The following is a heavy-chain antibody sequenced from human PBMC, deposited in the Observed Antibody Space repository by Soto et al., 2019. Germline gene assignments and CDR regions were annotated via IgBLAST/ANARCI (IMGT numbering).Heavy chain of an antibody. Sequence: QVQLVESGGGVVQPGRSLRLSCAASGFTFSSCAMHWVRQAPGKGLEWVAVISYDGSNKYYADSVKGRFTVSRDNSKNTXSLQVKSLRAEDTAVYYCARDKRDLRFLEWSSDFDYGGQGTLVTVSS. J-gene: IGHJ4*02. V-gene: IGHV3-30-3*01. D-gene: IGHD3-3*01. CDR3: ARDKRDLRFLEWSSDFDY. CDR1: GFTFSSCA. CDR2: ISYDGSNK.